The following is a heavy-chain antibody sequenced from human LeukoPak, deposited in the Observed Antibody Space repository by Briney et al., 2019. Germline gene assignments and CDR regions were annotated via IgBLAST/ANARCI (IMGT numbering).Heavy chain of an antibody. V-gene: IGHV3-33*08. Sequence: GGSLRLSCAASGFTFSNYWMSWVRQAPGKGLEWVTVIWSDGSNKYYADSVKGRFTISGDNSKNTLYLQMNSLRAEDTAVYYCVRGYYAGRGHHFEYWGQGTLVTVSS. D-gene: IGHD3-22*01. CDR1: GFTFSNYW. CDR2: IWSDGSNK. J-gene: IGHJ4*02. CDR3: VRGYYAGRGHHFEY.